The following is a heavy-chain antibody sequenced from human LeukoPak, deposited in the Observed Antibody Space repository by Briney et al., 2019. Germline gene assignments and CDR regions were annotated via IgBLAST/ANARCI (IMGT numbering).Heavy chain of an antibody. D-gene: IGHD6-25*01. V-gene: IGHV3-21*01. CDR1: GFTFTQYS. J-gene: IGHJ6*03. Sequence: GGSLRLSCAPCGFTFTQYSMMWVRQAPGKGLEWVSSISTVSTYKFYSDSVKGRFTISRDNAKNTLYLQMSSLTAEDTAVYSCALDGSGFAMYYYMDVWGRGTTLTVSS. CDR2: ISTVSTYK. CDR3: ALDGSGFAMYYYMDV.